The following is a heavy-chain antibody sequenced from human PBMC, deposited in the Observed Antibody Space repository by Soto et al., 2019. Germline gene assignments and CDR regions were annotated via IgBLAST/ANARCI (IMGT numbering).Heavy chain of an antibody. D-gene: IGHD6-13*01. Sequence: GASVKVSCKVSGYTLTELSMHWVRQAPGKGLEWMGGFDPEDDETIYAQKFQGRVTMTEDTSTDTAYMELSSLRSEDTAVYYCATVGAAAYSNYYYYYMDVWGKGTTVTVSS. CDR1: GYTLTELS. V-gene: IGHV1-24*01. CDR2: FDPEDDET. J-gene: IGHJ6*03. CDR3: ATVGAAAYSNYYYYYMDV.